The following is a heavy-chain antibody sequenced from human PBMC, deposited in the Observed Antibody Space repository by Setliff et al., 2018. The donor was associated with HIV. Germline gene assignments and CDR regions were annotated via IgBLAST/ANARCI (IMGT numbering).Heavy chain of an antibody. CDR2: VFYNGDT. Sequence: SETLSLTCTVFGGSIRSYYWSWIRQSPGKGLEWIGYVFYNGDTAYNPSLKSRLTISVSTSKSQFSLKLTSVTAADTAVYYCARQMTIPGVAVTPVDYWGQGALVTVSS. V-gene: IGHV4-59*08. D-gene: IGHD3-3*01. CDR3: ARQMTIPGVAVTPVDY. J-gene: IGHJ4*02. CDR1: GGSIRSYY.